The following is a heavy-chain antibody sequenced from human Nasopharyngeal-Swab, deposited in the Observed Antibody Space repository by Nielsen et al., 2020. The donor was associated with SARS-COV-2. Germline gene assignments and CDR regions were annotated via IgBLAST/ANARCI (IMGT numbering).Heavy chain of an antibody. CDR3: TTGNRTTVTSSRYYAMDV. CDR1: GFTFSDYF. Sequence: GESLKISCAASGFTFSDYFMSWIRQAPGKGLEWVSYISSSSIYTDYADSVKGRFTISRDNAKNSLYLQMNSLRAEDTAVYYCTTGNRTTVTSSRYYAMDVWGQGTTVTVSS. D-gene: IGHD4-17*01. V-gene: IGHV3-11*05. J-gene: IGHJ6*02. CDR2: ISSSSIYT.